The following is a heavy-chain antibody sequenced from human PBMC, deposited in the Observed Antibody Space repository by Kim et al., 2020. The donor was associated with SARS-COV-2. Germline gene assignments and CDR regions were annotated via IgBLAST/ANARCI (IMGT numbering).Heavy chain of an antibody. V-gene: IGHV1-8*01. Sequence: ASVKVSCKASGYTFTSYDINWVRQATGQGLEWMGWMNPNSGNTGYAQKFQGRVTMTRNTSISTAYMELSSLRSEDTAVYYCARALPYSSSWYGNWFDPWGQGTLVTVSS. CDR3: ARALPYSSSWYGNWFDP. D-gene: IGHD6-13*01. CDR1: GYTFTSYD. CDR2: MNPNSGNT. J-gene: IGHJ5*02.